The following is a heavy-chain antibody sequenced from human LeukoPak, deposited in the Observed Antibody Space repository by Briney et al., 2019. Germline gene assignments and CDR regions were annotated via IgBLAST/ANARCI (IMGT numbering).Heavy chain of an antibody. D-gene: IGHD1-26*01. Sequence: PGGSLRLSCAASGFTFSSYSMTWVRQAPGKGLEWVSSISSSSSYIYYADSVKGRFTISRDNAKNSLYLQMNSLRAEDTAVYYCARERVGASYFDYWGQGTLVTVSS. CDR2: ISSSSSYI. CDR3: ARERVGASYFDY. CDR1: GFTFSSYS. J-gene: IGHJ4*02. V-gene: IGHV3-21*01.